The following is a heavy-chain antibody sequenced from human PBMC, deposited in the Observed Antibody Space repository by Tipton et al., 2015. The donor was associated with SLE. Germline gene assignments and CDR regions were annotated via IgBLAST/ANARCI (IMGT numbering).Heavy chain of an antibody. Sequence: TLSLTCAVSGYSISSSNWWGWIRQPPGKGLEWIGYIYYSGSTNYNPSLKSRVTISVDTSKNQFSLKLSSVTAADTAVYYCARVERYYYDSSGYGGDYWGQGTLVTVSS. CDR1: GYSISSSNW. V-gene: IGHV4-28*03. CDR2: IYYSGST. J-gene: IGHJ4*02. D-gene: IGHD3-22*01. CDR3: ARVERYYYDSSGYGGDY.